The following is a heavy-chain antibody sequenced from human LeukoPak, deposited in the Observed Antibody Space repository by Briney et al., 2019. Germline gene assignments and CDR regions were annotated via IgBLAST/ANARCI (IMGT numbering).Heavy chain of an antibody. V-gene: IGHV1-69*05. Sequence: ASVKVSCKSAAGAFSCYANSWVRQRPGQGLEWMGGTIPSFGTANYAQKFQGRVTITTDESTSTAYMELSSLRSEDTAVYYCASIAARPPYYYYYYMDVWGKGTTVTVSS. J-gene: IGHJ6*03. D-gene: IGHD6-6*01. CDR2: TIPSFGTA. CDR3: ASIAARPPYYYYYYMDV. CDR1: AGAFSCYA.